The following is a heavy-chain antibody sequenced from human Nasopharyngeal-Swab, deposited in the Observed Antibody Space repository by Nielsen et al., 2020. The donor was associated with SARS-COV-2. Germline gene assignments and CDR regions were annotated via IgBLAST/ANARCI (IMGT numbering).Heavy chain of an antibody. CDR3: AREAMVRGKPTIYYYYGMDV. D-gene: IGHD3-10*01. J-gene: IGHJ6*02. V-gene: IGHV3-30-3*01. CDR1: GFTFSSYA. Sequence: GGSLRLSCAASGFTFSSYAMHWVRQAPGKGLEWVAVISYDGNNKYYADSVKGRFTISRDNSKNTLYLQMNSLRAEDTAVYYCAREAMVRGKPTIYYYYGMDVWGQGTTVTVSS. CDR2: ISYDGNNK.